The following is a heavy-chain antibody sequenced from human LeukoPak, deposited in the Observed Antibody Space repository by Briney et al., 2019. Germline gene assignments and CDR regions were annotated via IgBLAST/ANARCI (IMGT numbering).Heavy chain of an antibody. D-gene: IGHD6-19*01. CDR1: GFTFSSYA. J-gene: IGHJ4*02. CDR3: ARDPSGTRYYFDY. Sequence: PGGSLRLSCAASGFTFSSYAMNWVRQAPGKGLEWVSGISGGGGTTYYADSVKGRYTISRDNSNNTLYLQMHSLRPDDTAVYYCARDPSGTRYYFDYWGQGTLVTVSS. CDR2: ISGGGGTT. V-gene: IGHV3-23*01.